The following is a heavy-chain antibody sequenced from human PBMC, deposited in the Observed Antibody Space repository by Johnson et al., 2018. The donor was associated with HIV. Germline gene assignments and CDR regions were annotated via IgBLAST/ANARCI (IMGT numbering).Heavy chain of an antibody. CDR3: ARVLWLVLGAFDI. CDR2: ISYDGSNK. J-gene: IGHJ3*02. D-gene: IGHD6-19*01. CDR1: GFTFSSYA. Sequence: QVQLVESGGGVVQPGRSLRLSCAASGFTFSSYAMHWVRQAPGKGLEWVAVISYDGSNKYYADSVKGRFTISRDNSKNTLYLQMNSLRAEDTAVYYCARVLWLVLGAFDIWGHGTMVTVSP. V-gene: IGHV3-30*04.